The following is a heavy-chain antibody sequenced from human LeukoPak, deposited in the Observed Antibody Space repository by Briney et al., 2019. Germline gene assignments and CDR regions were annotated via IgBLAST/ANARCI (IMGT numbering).Heavy chain of an antibody. D-gene: IGHD2-15*01. CDR1: GFTFSSYA. Sequence: GGSLRLSCAASGFTFSSYAMSWVRQAPGKGLEWVSAISGSCGSTYYADSVKGRFTISRDNSKNTLYLQMNSLRAEDTAVYYCAKSSLLVVVVVGYYYYMDVWGKGTTVTVSS. CDR3: AKSSLLVVVVVGYYYYMDV. V-gene: IGHV3-23*01. CDR2: ISGSCGST. J-gene: IGHJ6*03.